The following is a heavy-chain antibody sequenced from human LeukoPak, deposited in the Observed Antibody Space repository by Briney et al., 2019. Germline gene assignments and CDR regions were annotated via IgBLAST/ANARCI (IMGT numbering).Heavy chain of an antibody. CDR1: GFTFSSYA. D-gene: IGHD3-22*01. CDR3: ARGSEAVVVITTGDLDY. Sequence: GRSLRLSCAASGFTFSSYAMPWVRQAPGKGLEWVAVISYDGSNKYYADSVKGRFTISRDNSKNTLYLQMNSPRAEDTAVYYCARGSEAVVVITTGDLDYWGQGTLVTVSS. V-gene: IGHV3-30-3*01. J-gene: IGHJ4*02. CDR2: ISYDGSNK.